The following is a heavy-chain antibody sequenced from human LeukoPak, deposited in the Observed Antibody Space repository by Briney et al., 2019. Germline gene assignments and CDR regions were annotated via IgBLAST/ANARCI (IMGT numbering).Heavy chain of an antibody. V-gene: IGHV3-11*01. CDR1: GFTFSDYY. D-gene: IGHD3-22*01. Sequence: GGSLRLSCAASGFTFSDYYMSWIRQAPGKGLEWVSYISSSGSTIYYADSVKGRFTISRDNAKNSLYLQMNSLRAEDTAVYYCARLPYYYDSSGYYLVYYYYYMDVWGKGTTVTISS. CDR2: ISSSGSTI. CDR3: ARLPYYYDSSGYYLVYYYYYMDV. J-gene: IGHJ6*03.